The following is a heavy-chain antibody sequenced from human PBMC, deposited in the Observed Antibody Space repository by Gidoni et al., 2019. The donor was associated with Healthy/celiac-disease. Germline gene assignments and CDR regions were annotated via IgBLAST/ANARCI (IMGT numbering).Heavy chain of an antibody. CDR1: GFTFSDYY. D-gene: IGHD3-10*01. Sequence: QVQLVETGGGLVKPGGSLRLSCAASGFTFSDYYMSWIRQAPGKGLEWVSYISSSGSTIYYADYVKGRFTISRDNAKNSLYLQMNSLRAEDTAVYYCARAAIMVRGVIEPFDYWGQGTLVTVSS. J-gene: IGHJ4*02. CDR2: ISSSGSTI. CDR3: ARAAIMVRGVIEPFDY. V-gene: IGHV3-11*01.